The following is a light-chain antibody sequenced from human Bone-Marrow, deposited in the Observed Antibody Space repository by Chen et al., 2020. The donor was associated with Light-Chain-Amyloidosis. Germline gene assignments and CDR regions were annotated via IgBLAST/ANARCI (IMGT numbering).Light chain of an antibody. CDR2: DTT. J-gene: IGLJ3*02. Sequence: AVVTQEPSLTVSPGGTVTLTCGSSTGAVTSGHYPYWFQQKPGQAPRTLIYDTTNKQAWTPARFSGSLLGGRAALTLSGAQTEDEADYYCLLAYSGYWVIGGGTKLTVL. V-gene: IGLV7-46*01. CDR1: TGAVTSGHY. CDR3: LLAYSGYWV.